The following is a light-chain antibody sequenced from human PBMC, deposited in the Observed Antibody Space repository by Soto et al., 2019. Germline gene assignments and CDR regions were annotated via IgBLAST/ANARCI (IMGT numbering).Light chain of an antibody. CDR3: QPYGDSQGYT. J-gene: IGKJ2*01. CDR2: GAS. CDR1: QSDVSSY. V-gene: IGKV3-20*01. Sequence: EIVLTQSPGTLSLSPGERATLSCRASQSDVSSYLVWYQQKPGQAPRLLIYGASSRATGIPDRFSGSGSGTDFTLTISRLEPEDFAVYYCQPYGDSQGYTFGQGTKLEIK.